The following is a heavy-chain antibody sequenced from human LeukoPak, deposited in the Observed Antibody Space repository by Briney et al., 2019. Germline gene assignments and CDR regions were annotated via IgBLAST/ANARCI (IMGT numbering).Heavy chain of an antibody. J-gene: IGHJ4*02. CDR1: GFSLGLYW. CDR3: AREGWGTLLDY. V-gene: IGHV3-7*01. CDR2: INPDGSVI. Sequence: GGSLRLSCAASGFSLGLYWMTWVRQSPGKGPEWVARINPDGSVISYVDSVRGRFTISRDNAKNSLFLQMNSLRAEDTAVYYCAREGWGTLLDYWGQGVLVTVSS. D-gene: IGHD2-8*02.